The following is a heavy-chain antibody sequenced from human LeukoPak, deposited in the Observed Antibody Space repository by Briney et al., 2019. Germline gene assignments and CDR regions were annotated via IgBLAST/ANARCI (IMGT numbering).Heavy chain of an antibody. V-gene: IGHV1-18*01. CDR2: ISAYNGNT. CDR3: ARDLTAGFYYDSRFDP. J-gene: IGHJ5*02. CDR1: GYTFTSYG. Sequence: ASVKVSCKASGYTFTSYGISWVRQAPGQGLEWMGWISAYNGNTNYAQKLQGRVTMTTDTSTSTAYMELRSLRSDDTAVYYCARDLTAGFYYDSRFDPWGKGTLVTVAS. D-gene: IGHD3-22*01.